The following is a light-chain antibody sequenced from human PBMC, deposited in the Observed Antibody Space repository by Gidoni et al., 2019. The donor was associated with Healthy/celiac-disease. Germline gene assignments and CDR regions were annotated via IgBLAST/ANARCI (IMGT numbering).Light chain of an antibody. Sequence: EIVMTQSPAPLSVSPGERATLSCSASQSVSSNLAWYQQKPGQAPRLLIYGASTRATGIPARFSGSGSGTEFTLTISSLQSEDFAVYYCQQYNNWPYTFGQGTKLEIK. J-gene: IGKJ2*01. CDR2: GAS. CDR3: QQYNNWPYT. CDR1: QSVSSN. V-gene: IGKV3-15*01.